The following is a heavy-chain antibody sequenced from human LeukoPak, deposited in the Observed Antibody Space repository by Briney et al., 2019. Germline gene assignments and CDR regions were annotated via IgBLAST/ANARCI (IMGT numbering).Heavy chain of an antibody. V-gene: IGHV3-30*18. CDR3: AKERVHYDSSGYYAHLDY. CDR1: GFTFSSYG. J-gene: IGHJ4*02. D-gene: IGHD3-22*01. CDR2: ISYDGSNK. Sequence: GRSLRLSCAASGFTFSSYGMHWVRQAPGKGLEWVAVISYDGSNKYYADSVKGRFTISRDNSKNTLYLQMNSLRAEDTAVYYCAKERVHYDSSGYYAHLDYWGQGTLVTVSS.